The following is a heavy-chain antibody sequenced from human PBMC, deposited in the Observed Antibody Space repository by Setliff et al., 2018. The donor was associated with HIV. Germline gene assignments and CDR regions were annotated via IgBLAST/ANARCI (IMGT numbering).Heavy chain of an antibody. D-gene: IGHD5-18*01. V-gene: IGHV4-4*08. J-gene: IGHJ6*03. Sequence: PSETLSLTCTVSGGSISSYYWSWIRQPPGKGLEWIGYIYTSGSTNYNPSLKSRVSISIDTSKNQFSLKLCSVTAADTAVYFCARDGYTNGYGYYYFYMDVWGKGTTVTVSS. CDR1: GGSISSYY. CDR2: IYTSGST. CDR3: ARDGYTNGYGYYYFYMDV.